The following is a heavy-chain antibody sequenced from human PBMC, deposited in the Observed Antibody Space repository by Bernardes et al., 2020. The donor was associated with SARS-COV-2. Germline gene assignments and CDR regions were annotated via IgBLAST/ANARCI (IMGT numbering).Heavy chain of an antibody. CDR3: ARGPWGSYYFDY. V-gene: IGHV4-34*01. CDR2: INHSGST. CDR1: GGSFIGYY. D-gene: IGHD3-16*01. J-gene: IGHJ4*02. Sequence: TLSLTCAVYGGSFIGYYWSWIRQPPGKGLEWIGEINHSGSTNYNPSLKSRVTISVDTSKNQFSLKLSSVTAADTAVYYCARGPWGSYYFDYWGQGTLVTVSS.